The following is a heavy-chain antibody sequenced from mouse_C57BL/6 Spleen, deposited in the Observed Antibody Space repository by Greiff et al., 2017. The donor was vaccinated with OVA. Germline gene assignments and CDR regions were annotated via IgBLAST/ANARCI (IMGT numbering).Heavy chain of an antibody. J-gene: IGHJ1*03. Sequence: DVMLVESGGGLVKPGGSLKLSCAASGFTFSSYAMSWVRQTPEKRLEWVATISDGGSYTYYPDNVKGRFTISRDNAKNNLYLQMSHLKSEDTAMYYCARVGTTVVGSYWYFDVWGTGTTVTVSS. CDR3: ARVGTTVVGSYWYFDV. CDR1: GFTFSSYA. V-gene: IGHV5-4*03. D-gene: IGHD1-1*01. CDR2: ISDGGSYT.